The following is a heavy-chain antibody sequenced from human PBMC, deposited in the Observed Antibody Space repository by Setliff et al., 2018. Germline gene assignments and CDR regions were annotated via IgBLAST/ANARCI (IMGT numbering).Heavy chain of an antibody. CDR3: ARDVFCSGGSCDNWFDP. CDR1: GFTFSNYY. J-gene: IGHJ5*02. Sequence: GGSLRLSCAASGFTFSNYYMHWVRQAPGKGLVWVSRITSDGSSTTYADSVKGRFTISRDNATSTLYLQMNSLRAEDTAVYYCARDVFCSGGSCDNWFDPWGQGTLVTVSS. D-gene: IGHD2-15*01. CDR2: ITSDGSST. V-gene: IGHV3-74*01.